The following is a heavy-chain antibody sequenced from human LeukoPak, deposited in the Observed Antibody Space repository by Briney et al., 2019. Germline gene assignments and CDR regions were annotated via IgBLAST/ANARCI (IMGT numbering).Heavy chain of an antibody. J-gene: IGHJ6*04. D-gene: IGHD1-1*01. CDR3: AKGLEREYYYYYYGMDV. V-gene: IGHV3-43D*04. Sequence: GGSLRLSCAASGFTFDDYAMHWVRQAPGKGLEWVSLISWDGGSTYYADSVKGQFTISRDNSKNSLYLQMNSLRAEDTALYYCAKGLEREYYYYYYGMDVWGKGTTVTVSS. CDR2: ISWDGGST. CDR1: GFTFDDYA.